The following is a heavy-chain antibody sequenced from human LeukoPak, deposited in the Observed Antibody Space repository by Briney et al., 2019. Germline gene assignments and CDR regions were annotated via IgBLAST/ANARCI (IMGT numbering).Heavy chain of an antibody. D-gene: IGHD6-13*01. V-gene: IGHV3-23*01. CDR3: TNGLHGGQLLVPFDS. CDR1: RFTFSIFA. CDR2: ISGSGDTT. Sequence: PGGSLRLSCAASRFTFSIFAMNWVRQAPGKGLEWVSGISGSGDTTDYADSVKGRFTISRDNSRNTLYLQMNSLRAEDTALYYCTNGLHGGQLLVPFDSWGQGTLVTVSS. J-gene: IGHJ4*02.